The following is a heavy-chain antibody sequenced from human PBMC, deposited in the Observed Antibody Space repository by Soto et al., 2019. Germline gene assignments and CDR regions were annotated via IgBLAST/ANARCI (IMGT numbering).Heavy chain of an antibody. CDR1: GGVFSTYA. CDR3: ATSIVATLGNFES. V-gene: IGHV1-69*01. D-gene: IGHD5-12*01. Sequence: QVHLVQSGAEVKKSGSSVKVSCMASGGVFSTYAISWVRQAPGQGLEWMGVIIPIFGTSNYAQRFQGRVTITADESTRTAYMELSSLESEDTALYYCATSIVATLGNFESWGQGTLVTVSS. J-gene: IGHJ4*02. CDR2: IIPIFGTS.